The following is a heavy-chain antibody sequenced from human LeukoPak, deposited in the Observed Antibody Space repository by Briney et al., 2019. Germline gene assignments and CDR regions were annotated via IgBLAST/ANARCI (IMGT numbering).Heavy chain of an antibody. CDR1: GGSIRGSNYY. D-gene: IGHD6-13*01. CDR3: ARDLYSSKTNDAFVI. Sequence: PSETLSLTCTVSGGSIRGSNYYWGWIRQPPGKGLQWIGSIYYSGSTYYNPSLKSRVTISLDTSKNQFSLKLSSVTAADTAVYYCARDLYSSKTNDAFVIWGQGTMVTVSS. CDR2: IYYSGST. V-gene: IGHV4-39*07. J-gene: IGHJ3*02.